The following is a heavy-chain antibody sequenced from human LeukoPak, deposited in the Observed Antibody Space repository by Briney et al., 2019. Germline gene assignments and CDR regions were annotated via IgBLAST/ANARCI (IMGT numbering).Heavy chain of an antibody. CDR3: AKSGSDFWSGYYPSGWFDY. D-gene: IGHD3-3*01. J-gene: IGHJ4*02. Sequence: GGSLRLSCAASGFTFSSYAMSWVRQAPGKGLEWVSAISGSGGSTYYADSVRGRFTISRDNSKNTLYLQMNSLRAEDTAVYYCAKSGSDFWSGYYPSGWFDYWGQGTLVTVSS. V-gene: IGHV3-23*01. CDR1: GFTFSSYA. CDR2: ISGSGGST.